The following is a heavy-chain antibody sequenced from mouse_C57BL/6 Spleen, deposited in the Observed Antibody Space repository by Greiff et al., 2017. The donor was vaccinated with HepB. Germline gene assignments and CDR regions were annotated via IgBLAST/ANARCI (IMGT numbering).Heavy chain of an antibody. Sequence: QVQLQQPGAELVKPGASVKLSCKASGYTFTSYWMQWVKQRPGQGLEWIGEIDPSDSYTNYNQKFKGKATLTVDTSSSTAYMQLSSLTSEDSAVYYCARSIYYYGSREDYWGQGTTLTVSS. J-gene: IGHJ2*01. V-gene: IGHV1-50*01. D-gene: IGHD1-1*01. CDR1: GYTFTSYW. CDR2: IDPSDSYT. CDR3: ARSIYYYGSREDY.